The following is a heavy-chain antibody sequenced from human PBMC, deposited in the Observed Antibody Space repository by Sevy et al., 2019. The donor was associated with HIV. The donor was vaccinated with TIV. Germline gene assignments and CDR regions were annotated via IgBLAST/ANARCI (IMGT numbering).Heavy chain of an antibody. CDR2: IYPDDSDT. CDR1: GYIFTSYW. J-gene: IGHJ6*02. Sequence: GESLKISCKGSGYIFTSYWIGWVRQMPGRGLEWMGIIYPDDSDTRYSRSFEGQVTISADKSISTAYLQWSSLKASDTAIYYCARHHASYGVTGYYYYYGLDVWGQGTTVTVSS. V-gene: IGHV5-51*01. CDR3: ARHHASYGVTGYYYYYGLDV. D-gene: IGHD4-17*01.